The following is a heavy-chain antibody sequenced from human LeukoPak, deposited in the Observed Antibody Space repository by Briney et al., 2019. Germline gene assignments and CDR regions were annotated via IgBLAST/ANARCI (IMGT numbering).Heavy chain of an antibody. V-gene: IGHV3-21*01. CDR2: ISSSTYYI. Sequence: GGSLRLSCAASGFDFSSYTMNWVRQAPGKGLEWVSFISSSTYYIQYTDSVKGRFTISRDNAKNSLYLQMNSLRAEDTALYYCVRDIRDGKNSHYYGMDVWGQGTTVSVSS. J-gene: IGHJ6*02. CDR1: GFDFSSYT. CDR3: VRDIRDGKNSHYYGMDV. D-gene: IGHD5-24*01.